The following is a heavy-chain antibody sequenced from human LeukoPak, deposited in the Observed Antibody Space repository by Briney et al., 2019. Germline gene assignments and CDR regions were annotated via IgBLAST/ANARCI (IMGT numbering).Heavy chain of an antibody. Sequence: GGSLRLSCAASGFTVSSNYMSWVRQAPGKGLEWVSVIYSGGSTYYADSVKGRFTISRDNSKNTLYLQMNSLSAEDTAVYYCASEVRGVTPLGWFDPWGQGTLVTVSS. J-gene: IGHJ5*02. V-gene: IGHV3-53*01. D-gene: IGHD3-10*01. CDR3: ASEVRGVTPLGWFDP. CDR2: IYSGGST. CDR1: GFTVSSNY.